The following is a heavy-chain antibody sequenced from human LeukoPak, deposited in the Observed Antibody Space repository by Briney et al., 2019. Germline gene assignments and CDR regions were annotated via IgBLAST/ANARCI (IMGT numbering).Heavy chain of an antibody. D-gene: IGHD2-15*01. CDR2: IIPIFGTA. J-gene: IGHJ4*02. CDR3: ARASGSLIYFDY. CDR1: GYTFTGYY. V-gene: IGHV1-69*06. Sequence: SVKVSCKASGYTFTGYYMHWVRQAPGQGLEWMGGIIPIFGTANYAQKFQGRVTITADKSTSTAYMELSSLRSEDTAVYYCARASGSLIYFDYWGQGTLVTVSS.